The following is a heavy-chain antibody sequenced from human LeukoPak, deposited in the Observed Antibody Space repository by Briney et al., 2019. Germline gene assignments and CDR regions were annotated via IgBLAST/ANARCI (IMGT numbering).Heavy chain of an antibody. J-gene: IGHJ5*02. CDR1: GGSISSSSFH. Sequence: PAQTLSLICTVSGGSISSSSFHGGWIRQPPGKGLEWIATIFYSGSTYYNPSLKSRLTMSVDTSKNQFSLKLSSVTAADTAVYYCARQGYISGQGFRNNWFDPWGQGSLVSVS. D-gene: IGHD6-19*01. CDR2: IFYSGST. V-gene: IGHV4-39*01. CDR3: ARQGYISGQGFRNNWFDP.